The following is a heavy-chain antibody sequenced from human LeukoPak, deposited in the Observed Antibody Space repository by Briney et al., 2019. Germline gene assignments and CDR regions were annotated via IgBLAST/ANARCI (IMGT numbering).Heavy chain of an antibody. CDR1: GFTFSSYC. CDR3: AKAGTIFGVVHFDY. V-gene: IGHV3-23*01. J-gene: IGHJ4*02. D-gene: IGHD3-3*01. CDR2: ISDSGGST. Sequence: PGGSLRLSCAASGFTFSSYCMSWARQAPGKGLEWVSAISDSGGSTNYADSVKGRFTISRDNSKDTLYLQMNSLRAEDTAVYYCAKAGTIFGVVHFDYWGQGTLVTVSS.